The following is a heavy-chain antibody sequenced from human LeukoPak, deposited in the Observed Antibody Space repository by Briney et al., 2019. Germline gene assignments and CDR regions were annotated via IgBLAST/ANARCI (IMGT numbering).Heavy chain of an antibody. CDR3: ARVTGYDSSGHYGAFDI. CDR1: GFTFSSYT. CDR2: ISSRGSYI. D-gene: IGHD3-22*01. V-gene: IGHV3-21*01. J-gene: IGHJ3*02. Sequence: GGSLRLSCAASGFTFSSYTMNWVRQAPGKGLEWVSSISSRGSYIYYADSVTGRFTISRDNAKNSLYLQMNSLRAEDTAVYYCARVTGYDSSGHYGAFDIWGQGTMVTVSS.